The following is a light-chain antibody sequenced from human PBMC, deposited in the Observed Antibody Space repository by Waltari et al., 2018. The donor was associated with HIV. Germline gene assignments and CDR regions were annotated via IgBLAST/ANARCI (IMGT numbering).Light chain of an antibody. J-gene: IGKJ4*01. V-gene: IGKV1-39*01. CDR1: QNIKSD. CDR2: SES. CDR3: QQSHTTPFT. Sequence: DIQMTQSPSSLSASPGDTINITCRTSQNIKSDLNWYQQTPGTIPKLLVYSESGVKSGVPPRLSGSGAATDFTLTIDSLQPDDSASYFCQQSHTTPFTFGGGT.